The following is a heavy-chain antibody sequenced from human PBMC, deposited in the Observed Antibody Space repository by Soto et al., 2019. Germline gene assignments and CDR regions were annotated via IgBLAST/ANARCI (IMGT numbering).Heavy chain of an antibody. V-gene: IGHV1-18*01. D-gene: IGHD3-22*01. CDR3: ARDVRHYYDGSVYQIYFDY. Sequence: QVQLVQSGAEVKKPGASVKVSCKVSGYTFTNYGISWVRQTPGQGLEWLGWLSSYTGNTNYAQKLQGRVTITTDTSTSTAYMELRSLRSDDTAVYYGARDVRHYYDGSVYQIYFDYWGQGTLVTMSS. CDR1: GYTFTNYG. J-gene: IGHJ4*02. CDR2: LSSYTGNT.